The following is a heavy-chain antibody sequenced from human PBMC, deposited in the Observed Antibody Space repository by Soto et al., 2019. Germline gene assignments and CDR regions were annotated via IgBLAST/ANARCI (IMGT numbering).Heavy chain of an antibody. D-gene: IGHD5-18*01. CDR1: GGSINNYY. V-gene: IGHV4-59*08. CDR3: ARTLSGYSYGPLDF. J-gene: IGHJ4*02. Sequence: QVQLQESGPGLVKPSETLSLTCTVSGGSINNYYWNWIRQPPGKELEWIGHVFYIGSTKYNPSLKSRVTISVDTSKNQFSLKLSSVTAADTAVYYCARTLSGYSYGPLDFWGQGTLVAVSS. CDR2: VFYIGST.